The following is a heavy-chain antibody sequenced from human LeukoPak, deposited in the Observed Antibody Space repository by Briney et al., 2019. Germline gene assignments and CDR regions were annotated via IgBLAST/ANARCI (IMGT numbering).Heavy chain of an antibody. CDR3: AREGIGYYDSSGYYLGRWFDP. Sequence: SETLSLTCAVYGGSFSGYYWSWIRQPPGKGLEWIGYIYYSGSTNYNPSLKSRVTISVDTSKNQFSLKLSSVTAADTAVYYCAREGIGYYDSSGYYLGRWFDPWGQGTLVTVSS. CDR2: IYYSGST. D-gene: IGHD3-22*01. J-gene: IGHJ5*02. V-gene: IGHV4-59*01. CDR1: GGSFSGYY.